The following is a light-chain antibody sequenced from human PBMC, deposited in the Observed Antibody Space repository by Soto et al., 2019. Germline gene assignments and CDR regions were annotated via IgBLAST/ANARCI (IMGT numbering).Light chain of an antibody. CDR3: ETWDSHTYV. Sequence: QAVVTQSSSASASLGSSVKLTCTLSSGHSTYIIAWHQQQPGKAPRYLMKLEGSGSYNKGSGVPDRFSGSSSGADRYLTISILQSEDEADYYCETWDSHTYVFGTGTKVTVL. J-gene: IGLJ1*01. CDR1: SGHSTYI. V-gene: IGLV4-60*03. CDR2: LEGSGSY.